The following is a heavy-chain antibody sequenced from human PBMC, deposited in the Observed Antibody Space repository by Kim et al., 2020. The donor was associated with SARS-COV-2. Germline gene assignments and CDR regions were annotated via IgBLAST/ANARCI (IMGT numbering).Heavy chain of an antibody. J-gene: IGHJ6*02. Sequence: SETLSLTCTVSGGSISSGGYYWSWIRQHPGKGLEWIGYIYYSGSTYYNPSLKSRVTISVDTSKNQFSLKLSSVTAADTAVYYCARDFNLAYCSSTSCHYGYYYGMDVWGQGTTVTVSS. D-gene: IGHD2-2*01. V-gene: IGHV4-31*03. CDR1: GGSISSGGYY. CDR3: ARDFNLAYCSSTSCHYGYYYGMDV. CDR2: IYYSGST.